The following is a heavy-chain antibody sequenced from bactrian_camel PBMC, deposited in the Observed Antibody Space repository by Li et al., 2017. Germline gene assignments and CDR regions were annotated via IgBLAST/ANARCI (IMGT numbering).Heavy chain of an antibody. D-gene: IGHD2*01. V-gene: IGHV3S53*01. CDR1: GGSDFDDPE. J-gene: IGHJ6*01. CDR3: AVPARTYGSAGC. Sequence: HVQLVESGGGSVQAGGSLRLTCTPSGGSDFDDPEMGWYRQAPGKQCELVSRISGSGDTDYAASVRGRFIISRDNDKAAVYLQMNNLKYEDTGVYYCAVPARTYGSAGCWGQGTQVTVS. CDR2: ISGSGDT.